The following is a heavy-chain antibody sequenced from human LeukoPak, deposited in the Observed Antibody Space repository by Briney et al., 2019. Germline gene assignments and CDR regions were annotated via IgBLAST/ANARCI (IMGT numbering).Heavy chain of an antibody. D-gene: IGHD4-17*01. CDR3: ARDYAGLGV. CDR2: IGNGGDT. Sequence: PGRSLRLSCAASGFTLSTYDMHWVRQATGKGLEWVASIGNGGDTYYLGSVKGRFTISREYGENSLYLHMDNLRAGDTAVYYCARDYAGLGVWGQGATVTVSS. CDR1: GFTLSTYD. J-gene: IGHJ6*02. V-gene: IGHV3-13*01.